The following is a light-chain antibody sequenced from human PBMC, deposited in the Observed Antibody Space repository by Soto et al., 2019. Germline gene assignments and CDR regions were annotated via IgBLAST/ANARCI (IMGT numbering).Light chain of an antibody. V-gene: IGLV2-14*01. CDR1: STYVGVYNY. J-gene: IGLJ1*01. CDR3: GSYTSTDTPFV. CDR2: EFS. Sequence: QSVLTQPASVSRSPGQSITISFTGTSTYVGVYNYVSWYQHHPVKGPKLLIYEFSNRPSGVSDRFSGSKSGNKASLIISNLEAEDESDYYCGSYTSTDTPFVFGTRTKVTVL.